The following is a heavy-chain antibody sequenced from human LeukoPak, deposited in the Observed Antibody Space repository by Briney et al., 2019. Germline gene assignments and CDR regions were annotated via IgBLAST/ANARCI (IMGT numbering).Heavy chain of an antibody. Sequence: ASVKVSCKAPGYTFASYGISWVRQAPGQGLECMGWINPYNGNTDYARDFQGRVTMTTDTSTSTAYMELRSLRSDDTAVYYCAREIYGRFDYWGQGTLVT. CDR1: GYTFASYG. CDR3: AREIYGRFDY. J-gene: IGHJ4*02. V-gene: IGHV1-18*01. CDR2: INPYNGNT. D-gene: IGHD4-17*01.